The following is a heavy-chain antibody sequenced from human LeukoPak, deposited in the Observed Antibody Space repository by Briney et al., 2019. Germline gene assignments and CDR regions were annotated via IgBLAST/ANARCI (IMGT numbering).Heavy chain of an antibody. CDR2: IWYDGSKA. J-gene: IGHJ5*02. CDR1: GFTFSSQG. V-gene: IGHV3-33*06. Sequence: GGSLRLSCAASGFTFSSQGMQWVRQAPGKGLEWEALIWYDGSKANYVDSVMGRFTISRDSSKNTLYLQMDNLRVEDTAVYFCAKDLSYGSLWFDPWGQGTLVTVSS. D-gene: IGHD3-10*01. CDR3: AKDLSYGSLWFDP.